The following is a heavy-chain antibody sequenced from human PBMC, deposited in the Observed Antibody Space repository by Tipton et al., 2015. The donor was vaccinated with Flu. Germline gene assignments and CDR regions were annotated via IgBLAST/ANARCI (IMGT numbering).Heavy chain of an antibody. V-gene: IGHV3-23*01. Sequence: SLRLSCAASGFPFSSYAMSWVRQTPGKGLEWVSSISGSGGSTHYADSVKGRFTISRDNSKNTLYLQMNSVRVEDTAVYYCVKAGWSKRDYYYYYYMDVWGKGTTVTVSS. CDR2: ISGSGGST. CDR3: VKAGWSKRDYYYYYYMDV. CDR1: GFPFSSYA. J-gene: IGHJ6*03. D-gene: IGHD6-19*01.